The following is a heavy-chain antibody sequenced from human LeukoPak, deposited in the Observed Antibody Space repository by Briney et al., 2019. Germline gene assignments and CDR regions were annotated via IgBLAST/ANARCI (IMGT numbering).Heavy chain of an antibody. Sequence: GASVKLSCTASGYTFTIDGISWVRRAPGQGLEWMGWISAYNGNTNYAQKLQGRVTVTTDTSTSTAYMELRSLRSDDTAVYYCARDYDSSGYYCDYWGQGTLVTVSS. D-gene: IGHD3-22*01. CDR3: ARDYDSSGYYCDY. V-gene: IGHV1-18*01. CDR1: GYTFTIDG. J-gene: IGHJ4*02. CDR2: ISAYNGNT.